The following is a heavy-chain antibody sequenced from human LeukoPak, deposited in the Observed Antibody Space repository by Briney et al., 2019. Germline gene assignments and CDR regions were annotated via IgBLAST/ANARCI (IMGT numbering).Heavy chain of an antibody. Sequence: EGSLRLSCAASGFTFSNYAMSWVRQAPGKGLEWVSGISGSGGSTYYADSVKGRFTISRDNSKNTLYLQMNSLRAEDTAVYYCAKDRDHPLPVGATNYWGQGTLVTVSS. J-gene: IGHJ4*02. CDR3: AKDRDHPLPVGATNY. D-gene: IGHD1-26*01. V-gene: IGHV3-23*01. CDR1: GFTFSNYA. CDR2: ISGSGGST.